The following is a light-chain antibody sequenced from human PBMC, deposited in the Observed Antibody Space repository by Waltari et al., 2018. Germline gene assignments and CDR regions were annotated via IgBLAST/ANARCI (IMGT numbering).Light chain of an antibody. V-gene: IGLV2-14*03. CDR2: DVR. CDR3: CAYTGSVWV. Sequence: QSALTQPASVSGSPGQSITMSCTGTSSDIGSQKYVSWYQQHPGKAPKLMIYDVRERPSGVSNRFSGSKSVNTASLTISVLQADDEADYYCCAYTGSVWVFGGGTKLTVL. CDR1: SSDIGSQKY. J-gene: IGLJ3*02.